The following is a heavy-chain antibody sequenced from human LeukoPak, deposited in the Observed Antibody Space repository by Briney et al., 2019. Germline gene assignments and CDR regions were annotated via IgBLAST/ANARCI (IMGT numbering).Heavy chain of an antibody. CDR1: GFTFSNYW. V-gene: IGHV3-74*01. Sequence: GGSLRLSCVASGFTFSNYWMHWVRQPPGKGLVWVPRIYVDRRTTNYADSVKGRFTISRDNAKNTVYLEMNSLSVEDTATYYCIRDFRSADLWGQGTLVTVTS. J-gene: IGHJ5*02. CDR3: IRDFRSADL. CDR2: IYVDRRTT.